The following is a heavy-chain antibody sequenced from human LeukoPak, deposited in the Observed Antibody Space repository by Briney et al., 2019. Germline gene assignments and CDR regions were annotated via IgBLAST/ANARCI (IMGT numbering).Heavy chain of an antibody. J-gene: IGHJ5*02. Sequence: GESLKISCKASGYSFTSSWIGWVRQMPGKALEWMGVIYPGDSDTRYSPSFQGQVTISIDRSISTAYLQWSRLKASDTAVYYCARGSRGYDFWSGYPNWFDPWGQGTLVTVSS. D-gene: IGHD3-3*01. V-gene: IGHV5-51*01. CDR3: ARGSRGYDFWSGYPNWFDP. CDR2: IYPGDSDT. CDR1: GYSFTSSW.